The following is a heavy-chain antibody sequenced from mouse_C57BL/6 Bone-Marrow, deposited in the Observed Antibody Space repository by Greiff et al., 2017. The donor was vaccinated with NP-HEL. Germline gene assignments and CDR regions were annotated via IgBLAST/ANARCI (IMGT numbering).Heavy chain of an antibody. CDR1: GFNIKDDY. CDR2: IDPENGDT. Sequence: VQLQQSGAELVRPGASVKLSCTASGFNIKDDYMHWVKQRPEQGLEWIGWIDPENGDTEYASKFQGKATITADTSSNTAYLQFSSLTSEDTAVYYCTTGSTMITTGYYFDYWGQGTTLTVSS. CDR3: TTGSTMITTGYYFDY. D-gene: IGHD2-4*01. J-gene: IGHJ2*01. V-gene: IGHV14-4*01.